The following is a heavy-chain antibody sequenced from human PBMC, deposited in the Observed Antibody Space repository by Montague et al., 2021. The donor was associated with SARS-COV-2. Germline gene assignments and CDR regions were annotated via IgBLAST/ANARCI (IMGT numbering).Heavy chain of an antibody. Sequence: SLRLSCAASGFTFGGYDMIWVRQVPGKGLEWVSAIGIGGDTYYLGSVKGRFIISRENAKNSLYLQMNSLRVGDTAVYYCARGGEWSSSSLPDYWGQGTLVTVSS. V-gene: IGHV3-13*04. J-gene: IGHJ4*02. CDR1: GFTFGGYD. CDR2: IGIGGDT. CDR3: ARGGEWSSSSLPDY. D-gene: IGHD6-6*01.